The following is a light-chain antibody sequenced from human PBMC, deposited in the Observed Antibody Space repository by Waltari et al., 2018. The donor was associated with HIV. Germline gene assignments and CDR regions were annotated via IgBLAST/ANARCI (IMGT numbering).Light chain of an antibody. CDR2: DAS. CDR3: QQYDSLPIT. J-gene: IGKJ5*01. Sequence: DIQMTQSPSSLSASVGDRVTITCQASQDISNCLNWYQQKPGKAPNLLLYDASSLQTGVPSRFSGTGSGTDFTFTITSLQPEDFATYYCQQYDSLPITFGQGTRLDIK. CDR1: QDISNC. V-gene: IGKV1-33*01.